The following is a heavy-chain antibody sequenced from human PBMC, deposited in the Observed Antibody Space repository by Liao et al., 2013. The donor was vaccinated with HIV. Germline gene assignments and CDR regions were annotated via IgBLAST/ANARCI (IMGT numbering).Heavy chain of an antibody. J-gene: IGHJ4*02. CDR3: ARAGRIAVAGNYGLRY. Sequence: QLQLQESGPGLVKPSETLSLTCTVSGGSISSSSYYWGWIRQPPGKGLEWIGSIYYSGSTNYNPSLKSRVTISVDTSKNQFSLKLSSVTAADTALYYCARAGRIAVAGNYGLRYWGQGTLVTVSS. D-gene: IGHD6-19*01. CDR1: GGSISSSSYY. V-gene: IGHV4-39*07. CDR2: IYYSGST.